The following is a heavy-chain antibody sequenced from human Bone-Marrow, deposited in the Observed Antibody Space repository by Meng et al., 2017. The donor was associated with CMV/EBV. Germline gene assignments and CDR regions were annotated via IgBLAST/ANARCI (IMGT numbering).Heavy chain of an antibody. CDR2: ISAYNGNT. Sequence: ASVKVSCKASGYTFTGYYMHWVRQAPGQGLEWMGWISAYNGNTNYAQKLQGRVTMTTDKSTSTAYMELRSLRSDDTAVYYCARSVVVPAADDYWGQGTLVTVSS. J-gene: IGHJ4*02. D-gene: IGHD2-2*01. CDR3: ARSVVVPAADDY. CDR1: GYTFTGYY. V-gene: IGHV1-18*04.